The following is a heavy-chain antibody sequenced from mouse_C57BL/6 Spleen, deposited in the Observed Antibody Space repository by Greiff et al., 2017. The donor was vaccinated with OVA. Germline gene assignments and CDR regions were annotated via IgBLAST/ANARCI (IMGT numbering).Heavy chain of an antibody. Sequence: VQLQQPGAELVKPGASVKLSCKASGYTFTSYWMHWVKQRPGRGLEWIGRIDPNSGGTKYNEKFKSKATLTVDKPSSTAYMQLSSLTSEDSAVYYCARSAFGTVVDAWFAYWGQGTLVTVSA. CDR2: IDPNSGGT. CDR3: ARSAFGTVVDAWFAY. J-gene: IGHJ3*01. CDR1: GYTFTSYW. D-gene: IGHD1-1*01. V-gene: IGHV1-72*01.